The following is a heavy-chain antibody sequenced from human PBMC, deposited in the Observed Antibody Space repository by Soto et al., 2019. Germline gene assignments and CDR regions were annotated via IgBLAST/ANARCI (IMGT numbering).Heavy chain of an antibody. D-gene: IGHD3-10*01. V-gene: IGHV4-4*08. J-gene: IGHJ6*01. Sequence: TWSLSCSVSGASIRNYCLHWVRQLPGKGREWIGYVYTPDYTRYNSSLKSRVTISVDTSKSQFSLTLSSVTAAGPAVHYCASSAGHPGDFGYHNGQDVSAQRTTDTVSS. CDR2: VYTPDYT. CDR1: GASIRNYC. CDR3: ASSAGHPGDFGYHNGQDV.